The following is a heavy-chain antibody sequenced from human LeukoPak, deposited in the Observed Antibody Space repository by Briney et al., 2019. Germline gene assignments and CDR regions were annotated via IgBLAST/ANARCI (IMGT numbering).Heavy chain of an antibody. D-gene: IGHD3-3*01. Sequence: PSETLSLTCAVYGGSFSGYYWSWIRQPPGKGMEWIGEINHSGSTNYNPSLKSRVTISVDTSKNQFSLKLGSVTAADTAVYYCARGRGITIFGVVISPNFDYWGQGTLVTVSS. CDR2: INHSGST. CDR1: GGSFSGYY. V-gene: IGHV4-34*01. CDR3: ARGRGITIFGVVISPNFDY. J-gene: IGHJ4*02.